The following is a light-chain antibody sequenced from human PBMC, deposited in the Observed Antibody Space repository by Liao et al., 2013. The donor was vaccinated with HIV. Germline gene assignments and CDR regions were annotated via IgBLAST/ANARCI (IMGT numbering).Light chain of an antibody. Sequence: SYELTQPPSVSVAPEETATITCGGDNIGRKTVHWYQQKPGQAPLLVIYYDSDRPSGIPERFSGSNSGNTATLTISRVEAGDEADYYCQVWDSSSDHRIFGTGTKVTVL. V-gene: IGLV3-21*04. J-gene: IGLJ1*01. CDR3: QVWDSSSDHRI. CDR1: NIGRKT. CDR2: YDS.